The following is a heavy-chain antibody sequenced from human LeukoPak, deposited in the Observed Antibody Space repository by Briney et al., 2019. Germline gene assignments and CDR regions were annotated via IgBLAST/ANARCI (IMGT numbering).Heavy chain of an antibody. CDR1: GFTFSSYS. CDR2: IRSSSSTI. CDR3: ARDSSGWLDYIDY. V-gene: IGHV3-48*01. J-gene: IGHJ4*02. D-gene: IGHD6-19*01. Sequence: GGSLRLSCAASGFTFSSYSMNWVRQAPGKGLEWVSYIRSSSSTIYYADSVKGRFTISRDNAKNSLYLQMNSLRAEDTAVYYCARDSSGWLDYIDYWGQGTLVTVSS.